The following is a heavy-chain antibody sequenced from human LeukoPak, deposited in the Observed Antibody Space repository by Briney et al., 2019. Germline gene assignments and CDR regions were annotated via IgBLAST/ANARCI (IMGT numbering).Heavy chain of an antibody. CDR1: GFTFSSYA. CDR3: ATTGYSSGWYLDY. V-gene: IGHV3-23*01. J-gene: IGHJ4*02. Sequence: PGGSLRLSCAASGFTFSSYAMSWVRQAPGKGLEWASAISGSGGSTYYADSVKGRFTISRDNSKNTLYLQMNSLRAEDTAVYYCATTGYSSGWYLDYWGQGTLVTVSS. D-gene: IGHD6-19*01. CDR2: ISGSGGST.